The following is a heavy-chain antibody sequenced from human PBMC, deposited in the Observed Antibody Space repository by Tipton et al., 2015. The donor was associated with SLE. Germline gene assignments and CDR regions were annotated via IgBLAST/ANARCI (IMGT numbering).Heavy chain of an antibody. CDR3: ARGMLTWRGAIVGVDV. V-gene: IGHV4-61*02. Sequence: TLSLTCSVSGGSISSGSYYWNWIRQPAGKGLEWIGRIYTSGGTNYNPSLKSRVTMSVDTSKNQFSLKLSSVTAADTAVYYCARGMLTWRGAIVGVDVWGQGTTVNVSS. CDR2: IYTSGGT. D-gene: IGHD2-8*01. J-gene: IGHJ6*02. CDR1: GGSISSGSYY.